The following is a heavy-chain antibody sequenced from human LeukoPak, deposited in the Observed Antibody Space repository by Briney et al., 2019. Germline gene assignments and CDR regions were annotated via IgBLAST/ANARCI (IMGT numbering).Heavy chain of an antibody. D-gene: IGHD6-19*01. V-gene: IGHV1-2*02. J-gene: IGHJ4*02. Sequence: GASVKVSCKASGYTFTSYYMHWVRQAPGQGLEWMGWINPNSGGTNYAQKFQGRVTMTRDTSISTAYMELSRLRSDDTAVYYCARSVAGYSSGWYPLGYWGQGTLVTVSS. CDR1: GYTFTSYY. CDR3: ARSVAGYSSGWYPLGY. CDR2: INPNSGGT.